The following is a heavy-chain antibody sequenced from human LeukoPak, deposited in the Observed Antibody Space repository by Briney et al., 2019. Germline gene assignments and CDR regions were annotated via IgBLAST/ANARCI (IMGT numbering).Heavy chain of an antibody. CDR1: GFTFSSYA. D-gene: IGHD3-10*01. V-gene: IGHV3-23*01. CDR2: ISGSGGST. Sequence: LPGGSLRLSCAASGFTFSSYAMSWVRQAPGKGLEWVSAISGSGGSTYYADSVKGRFTISRDNAKNSLYLQMNSLRAEDTALYYCAKDRGFEPSQYYFDYWGQGTLVTVSS. CDR3: AKDRGFEPSQYYFDY. J-gene: IGHJ4*02.